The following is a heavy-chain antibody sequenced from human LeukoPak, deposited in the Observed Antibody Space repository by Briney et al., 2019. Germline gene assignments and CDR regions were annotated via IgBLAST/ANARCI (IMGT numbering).Heavy chain of an antibody. V-gene: IGHV4-39*01. CDR2: IYYSGST. Sequence: PSETLSLTCTVSGGSISSSSYYWGWIRRPPWKGLEWIGSIYYSGSTYYNPSLKSRVTISVDTSKNQFSLKLTSVTAADTAVYYCARGRWIYGSGSYSFHWFDPWGQGTLVTVSS. CDR3: ARGRWIYGSGSYSFHWFDP. CDR1: GGSISSSSYY. J-gene: IGHJ5*02. D-gene: IGHD3-10*01.